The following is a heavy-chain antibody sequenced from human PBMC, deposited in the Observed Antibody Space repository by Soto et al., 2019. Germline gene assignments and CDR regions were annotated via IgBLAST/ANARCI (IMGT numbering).Heavy chain of an antibody. CDR2: ISSSSSYT. Sequence: QVQLVESRGGLVKPGGSLRLSCAASGFTFSDYYMSWIRQAPGKGLEWVSYISSSSSYTNYADSVKGRFTISRDNAKNSLYLQMNSLRAEDTAVYYCARDHYGPGWFDPWGQGTLVTVSS. CDR3: ARDHYGPGWFDP. D-gene: IGHD3-10*01. CDR1: GFTFSDYY. V-gene: IGHV3-11*05. J-gene: IGHJ5*02.